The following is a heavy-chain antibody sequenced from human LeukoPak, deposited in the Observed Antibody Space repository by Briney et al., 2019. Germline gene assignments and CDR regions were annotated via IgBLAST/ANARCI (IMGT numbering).Heavy chain of an antibody. CDR3: ARDEYYDFWSGPTDYYYYYYMDV. D-gene: IGHD3-3*01. Sequence: PGGSLRLSCAASGFTFSDYYMSWIRQAPGKGLEWVSYISSSGSTIYYADSVKVRFTISRDNAKNSLYLQMNSLRAEDTAVYYCARDEYYDFWSGPTDYYYYYYMDVWGKGTTVTVSS. CDR2: ISSSGSTI. J-gene: IGHJ6*03. CDR1: GFTFSDYY. V-gene: IGHV3-11*01.